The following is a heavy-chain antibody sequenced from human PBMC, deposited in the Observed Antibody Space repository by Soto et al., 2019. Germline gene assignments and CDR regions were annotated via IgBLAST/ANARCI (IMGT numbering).Heavy chain of an antibody. CDR1: GFTFINFA. J-gene: IGHJ2*01. V-gene: IGHV3-23*01. CDR3: ARKVPGSTSRPDYWYFDL. CDR2: ISGGGDAA. Sequence: EVQLLESGGGLVQPGGSLRLSCAGSGFTFINFAMNWVRQAPGKCLEWVSTISGGGDAAFFADSVRGRFTSSRDNSTDTVTLQMNRLGVDDTAVYYCARKVPGSTSRPDYWYFDLWGRGTLVTVSS. D-gene: IGHD3-10*01.